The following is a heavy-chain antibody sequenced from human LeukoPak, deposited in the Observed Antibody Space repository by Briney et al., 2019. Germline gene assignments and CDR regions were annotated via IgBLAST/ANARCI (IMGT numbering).Heavy chain of an antibody. CDR2: ISGSGGST. J-gene: IGHJ4*02. D-gene: IGHD7-27*01. CDR1: GFTFSSYA. V-gene: IGHV3-23*01. CDR3: AKGRGGSSNWGSDY. Sequence: PGGSLKLSCAASGFTFSSYAMSWVRQAPGKGLEWVSAISGSGGSTYYADSVKGRFTISRDNSKNTLYLQMNSLTVEDTAVYYCAKGRGGSSNWGSDYWGQGTLVTVSS.